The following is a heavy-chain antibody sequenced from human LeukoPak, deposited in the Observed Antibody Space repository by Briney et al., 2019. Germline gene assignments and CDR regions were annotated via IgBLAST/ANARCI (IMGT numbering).Heavy chain of an antibody. J-gene: IGHJ6*02. D-gene: IGHD3-22*01. CDR3: ARENYYDSSGYGDSQQEAYYYYGMDV. CDR2: ISYDGSNK. Sequence: TGGSLRLSCAASGFTFGSYAMSWVRQAPGKGLEWVAVISYDGSNKYYADSVKGRFTISRDNSKNTLYLQMNSLRAEDTAVYYCARENYYDSSGYGDSQQEAYYYYGMDVWGQGTTVTVSS. V-gene: IGHV3-30-3*01. CDR1: GFTFGSYA.